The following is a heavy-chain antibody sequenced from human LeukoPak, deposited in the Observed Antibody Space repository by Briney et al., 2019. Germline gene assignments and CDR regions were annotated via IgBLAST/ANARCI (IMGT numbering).Heavy chain of an antibody. CDR1: GGSISSSSYY. V-gene: IGHV4-39*07. J-gene: IGHJ4*02. CDR3: VRGGELADY. Sequence: SETLSLTCTVSGGSISSSSYYWGWIRQPPGKGLEWIGSVYYTGASYYNPSLKSRVTISIDTSKNQFSLKLTSVTAADTAVYYCVRGGELADYWGQGTLVTVSS. D-gene: IGHD1-7*01. CDR2: VYYTGAS.